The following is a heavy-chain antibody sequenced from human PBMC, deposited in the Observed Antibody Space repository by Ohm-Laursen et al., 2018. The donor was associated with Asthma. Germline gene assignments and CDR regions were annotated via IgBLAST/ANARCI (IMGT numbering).Heavy chain of an antibody. D-gene: IGHD1-26*01. V-gene: IGHV3-21*01. J-gene: IGHJ1*01. Sequence: SLRLSCTASGFTFRSYAMHWVRQAPGKGLEWVASISTASTFIYYADSVRGRFTTSRDNAKNLVYLQMDSLRVDDTALYYCARIGPEWELPGREYSLHHWGEGTLVTVSS. CDR3: ARIGPEWELPGREYSLHH. CDR1: GFTFRSYA. CDR2: ISTASTFI.